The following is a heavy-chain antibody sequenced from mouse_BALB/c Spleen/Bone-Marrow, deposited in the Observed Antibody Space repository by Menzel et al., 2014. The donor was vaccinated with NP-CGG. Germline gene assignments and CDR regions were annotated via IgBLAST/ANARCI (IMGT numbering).Heavy chain of an antibody. CDR1: GFTFSDYY. J-gene: IGHJ1*01. Sequence: EVKVVESGGGLVKPGGSLKLSCAASGFTFSDYYMYWVRQTPEKRLEWVATISDGGSYTYYPDSVKGRFTVSRDNAKNNLYLQMSSLKSEDTATYYCARKYGTSYDYYFDVWGAGTTVTVSS. V-gene: IGHV5-4*02. CDR3: ARKYGTSYDYYFDV. CDR2: ISDGGSYT. D-gene: IGHD1-1*01.